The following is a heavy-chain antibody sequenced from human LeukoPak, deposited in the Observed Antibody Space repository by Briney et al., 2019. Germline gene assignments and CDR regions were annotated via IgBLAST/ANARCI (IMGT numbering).Heavy chain of an antibody. Sequence: SVKVSCKASGGTFSSYAISWVRQAPGQGLEWMGGIIPIFGTANYAQKFQGRVTITADESTSTAYMELSSLRSEDTAVYYCARPKVPGYCSSTSCYTQNWFDPWGQGTLVTVSS. J-gene: IGHJ5*02. CDR2: IIPIFGTA. D-gene: IGHD2-2*02. CDR1: GGTFSSYA. CDR3: ARPKVPGYCSSTSCYTQNWFDP. V-gene: IGHV1-69*13.